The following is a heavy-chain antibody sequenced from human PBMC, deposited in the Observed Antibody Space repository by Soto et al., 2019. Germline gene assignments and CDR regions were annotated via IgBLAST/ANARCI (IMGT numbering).Heavy chain of an antibody. CDR2: ISFDGSRK. D-gene: IGHD3-10*01. J-gene: IGHJ6*02. V-gene: IGHV3-30-3*01. CDR1: GFSLASFV. Sequence: QEHLVESGGGVVQPGKSLRLSCTASGFSLASFVVHWVRQAPGKGLEWVSLISFDGSRKEYIDSVKGRFTISRDNFKNAILLDIDYLRPEDTAVYFCARGRRLTMTGREFYYRLDVWGQGNTVTVSS. CDR3: ARGRRLTMTGREFYYRLDV.